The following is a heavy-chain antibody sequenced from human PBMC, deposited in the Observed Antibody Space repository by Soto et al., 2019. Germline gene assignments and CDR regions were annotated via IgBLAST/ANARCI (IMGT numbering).Heavy chain of an antibody. CDR3: AKDPHQLIRYFDYSYDY. CDR2: ISGSGGST. D-gene: IGHD3-9*01. V-gene: IGHV3-23*01. J-gene: IGHJ4*02. CDR1: GFTFSSYA. Sequence: GGSLRLSCAASGFTFSSYAMSWVRQAPGKGLEWVSAISGSGGSTYYADSVKGRFTISRDNSKNTLYLQMNSLRAEDTAVYYCAKDPHQLIRYFDYSYDYWGQGTLVTVSS.